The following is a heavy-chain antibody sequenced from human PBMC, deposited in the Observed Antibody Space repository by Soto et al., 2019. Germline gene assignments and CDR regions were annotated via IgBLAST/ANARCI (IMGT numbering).Heavy chain of an antibody. V-gene: IGHV1-69*04. Sequence: ASVKVSCKASGGTFSSYTISWVRQAPGQGLEWMGRIIPILGIANYAQKFQGRVTITADKSTSTAYMELSSLRSEDTAVYYCARDPYYDILTGYYTYYYYMDVWGKGTTVTVSS. CDR3: ARDPYYDILTGYYTYYYYMDV. CDR1: GGTFSSYT. J-gene: IGHJ6*03. D-gene: IGHD3-9*01. CDR2: IIPILGIA.